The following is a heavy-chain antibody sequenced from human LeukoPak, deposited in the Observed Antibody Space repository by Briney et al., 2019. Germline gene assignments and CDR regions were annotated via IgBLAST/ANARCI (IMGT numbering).Heavy chain of an antibody. D-gene: IGHD1-26*01. J-gene: IGHJ4*02. CDR1: GFTVSSNY. CDR3: AKEALRYSGSYLDY. CDR2: IYSGGST. V-gene: IGHV3-53*01. Sequence: GGSLRLSCAASGFTVSSNYMSWVRQAPGKGLEWVSVIYSGGSTYYADSVKGRFTISRDNSKNTLYLQMNSLRAEDTAVYYCAKEALRYSGSYLDYWGQGTLVTVSS.